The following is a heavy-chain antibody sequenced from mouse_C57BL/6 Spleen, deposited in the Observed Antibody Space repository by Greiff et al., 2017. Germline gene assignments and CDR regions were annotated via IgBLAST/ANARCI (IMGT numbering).Heavy chain of an antibody. CDR3: AREGNVGNYAMDY. CDR1: GFTFSDYY. V-gene: IGHV5-16*01. CDR2: INYDGSST. D-gene: IGHD3-1*01. Sequence: VQLKESEGGLVQPGSSMKLSCTASGFTFSDYYMAWVRQVPEKGLEWVANINYDGSSTYYLDSLKSRFIISRDNAKNILYLQMSSLKSEDTATYYCAREGNVGNYAMDYWGQGTSVTVSS. J-gene: IGHJ4*01.